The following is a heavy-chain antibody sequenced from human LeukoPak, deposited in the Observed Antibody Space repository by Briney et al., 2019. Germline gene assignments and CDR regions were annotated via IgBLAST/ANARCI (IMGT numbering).Heavy chain of an antibody. CDR1: GGSISSGDYY. CDR3: AKARIVGTTRWTDFDY. CDR2: ISGGGAST. V-gene: IGHV3-23*01. D-gene: IGHD1-26*01. Sequence: ETLSLTCTVSGGSISSGDYYWSWIRQAPGKGLEWVSAISGGGASTYYADSVKGRFTISRDNSKNTLYLQMNSLRAEDTAVYYCAKARIVGTTRWTDFDYWGQGTLVTVSS. J-gene: IGHJ4*02.